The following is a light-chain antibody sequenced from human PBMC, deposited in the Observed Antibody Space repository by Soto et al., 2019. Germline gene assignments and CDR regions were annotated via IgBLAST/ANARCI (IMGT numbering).Light chain of an antibody. V-gene: IGKV3-20*01. CDR1: QSVTNNY. Sequence: EIVLTQSPDTLSLSPGERVTLSCRASQSVTNNYLAWYQQKPGQGPRLLIHGASTRAAETPDRFSGSGSGTDFTLTISRLEPEDFALYYCHQYGATPGTFGQGTKLDIK. CDR3: HQYGATPGT. J-gene: IGKJ1*01. CDR2: GAS.